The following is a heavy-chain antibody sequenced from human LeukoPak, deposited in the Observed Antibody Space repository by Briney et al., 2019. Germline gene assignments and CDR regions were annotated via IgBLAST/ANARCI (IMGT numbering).Heavy chain of an antibody. CDR1: GFTFSSYA. Sequence: PGGSLRLSCAASGFTFSSYAMSWVRQAPGKGLEWVSAISGSGGNTYYADSVKGRFTISRDNSKNTLYLQMNSLRAEDTAVYYCAKDERTSLWFGELVSYFDYWGQGTLVTVSS. J-gene: IGHJ4*02. CDR2: ISGSGGNT. CDR3: AKDERTSLWFGELVSYFDY. V-gene: IGHV3-23*01. D-gene: IGHD3-10*01.